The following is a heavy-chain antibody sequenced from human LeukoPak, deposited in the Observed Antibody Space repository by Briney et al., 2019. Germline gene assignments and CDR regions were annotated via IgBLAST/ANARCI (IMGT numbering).Heavy chain of an antibody. CDR2: IYTGGST. V-gene: IGHV3-53*01. J-gene: IGHJ4*02. CDR3: ARSRTYGSFDY. D-gene: IGHD3-10*01. Sequence: PGGSLRLPCAASGFTVSSNYMSWVRQAPGKGLEWVSVIYTGGSTYYADSVTGRFTISRDYSKNTLYLQMNSLRAEDTAGYYCARSRTYGSFDYWGQGTLVTVSS. CDR1: GFTVSSNY.